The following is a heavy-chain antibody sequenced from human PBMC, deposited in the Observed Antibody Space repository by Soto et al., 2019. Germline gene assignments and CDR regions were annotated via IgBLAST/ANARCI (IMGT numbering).Heavy chain of an antibody. V-gene: IGHV3-9*01. CDR2: ISWNSGSI. CDR3: AKDIHYDSSGYYLDY. J-gene: IGHJ4*02. D-gene: IGHD3-22*01. Sequence: VQLVESGGGLVQPGRSLRLSCAASGFTFDDYAMHWVRQAPGKGLEWVSGISWNSGSIGYADSVKGRFTISRDNAKNSLYLQMNSLRAEDTALYYCAKDIHYDSSGYYLDYWGQGTLVTVSS. CDR1: GFTFDDYA.